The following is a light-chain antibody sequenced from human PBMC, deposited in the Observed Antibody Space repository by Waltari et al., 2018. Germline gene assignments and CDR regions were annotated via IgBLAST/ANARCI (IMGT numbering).Light chain of an antibody. CDR3: QQYDSSVT. CDR2: WAA. CDR1: QSVLYSSNTKNS. V-gene: IGKV4-1*01. Sequence: DIVMTQSPDSLAVSLGERATINCKSSQSVLYSSNTKNSLAWYQHKPGKPTQLLIYWAATRGSGVPDRFSGSASGTDFTLTISSLQAEDVAVYYCQQYDSSVTFGGGTKVEIK. J-gene: IGKJ4*01.